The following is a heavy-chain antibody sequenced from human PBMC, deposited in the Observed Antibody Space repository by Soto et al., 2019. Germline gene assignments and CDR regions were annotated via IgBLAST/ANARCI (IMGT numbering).Heavy chain of an antibody. V-gene: IGHV3-30*09. CDR2: ISYDGTIT. CDR3: ATTRVGPCSSSICFSGIFDGMDV. D-gene: IGHD2-2*01. J-gene: IGHJ6*02. CDR1: GFTISNYG. Sequence: GGSLRLSCAASGFTISNYGMHWVRQAPGKGLEWVAVISYDGTITYYADSVKGRFAISRDNSKNTLYLQMNSLRTEDTAVYYCATTRVGPCSSSICFSGIFDGMDVWGQGPTVTVSS.